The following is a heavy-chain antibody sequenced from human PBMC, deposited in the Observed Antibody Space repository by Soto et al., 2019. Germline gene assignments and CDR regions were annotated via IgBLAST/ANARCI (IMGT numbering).Heavy chain of an antibody. CDR1: GGSISSGGYY. D-gene: IGHD5-12*01. CDR2: IFYSGTT. J-gene: IGHJ3*02. CDR3: ARVLSGDGGAFDI. Sequence: PSETLSLTCTVSGGSISSGGYYWSWIRQHPGKGLEWIGYIFYSGTTYYNPSLKSRVTISVDTSKNQFSLKLSSVTAADTAVYYCARVLSGDGGAFDIWGQGTMVTVSS. V-gene: IGHV4-31*03.